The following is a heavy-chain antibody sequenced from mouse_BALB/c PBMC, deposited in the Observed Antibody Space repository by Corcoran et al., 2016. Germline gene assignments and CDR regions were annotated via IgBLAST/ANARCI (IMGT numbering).Heavy chain of an antibody. J-gene: IGHJ4*01. V-gene: IGHV14-3*02. Sequence: EVQLQQSGAELVKPGASVKLSCTASGFNITDTYMHWVKQRPEQGLEWIGRIDPANGNTKYDPKFQGKATITADTSSNTAYLQLSSLTSEDTAVYYCARSAPMITTRAMDYWGQGTSVTVSS. CDR2: IDPANGNT. CDR3: ARSAPMITTRAMDY. CDR1: GFNITDTY. D-gene: IGHD2-4*01.